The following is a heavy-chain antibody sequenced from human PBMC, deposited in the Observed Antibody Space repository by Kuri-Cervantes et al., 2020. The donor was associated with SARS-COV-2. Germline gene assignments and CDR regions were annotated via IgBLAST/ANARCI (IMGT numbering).Heavy chain of an antibody. CDR3: AKRWVTWELQEFFDF. CDR1: GFTFSSYG. CDR2: IRYDGSNK. Sequence: GESLKISCAASGFTFSSYGMHWVRQAPGKGLEWVAFIRYDGSNKYYADSVKGRFTISRDNSKNTLFLQMNSLRAEDTAVYYCAKRWVTWELQEFFDFWGQGAQVTVSS. J-gene: IGHJ4*02. D-gene: IGHD1-26*01. V-gene: IGHV3-30*02.